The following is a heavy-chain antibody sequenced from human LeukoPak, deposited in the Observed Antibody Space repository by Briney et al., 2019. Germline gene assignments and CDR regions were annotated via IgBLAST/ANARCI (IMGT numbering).Heavy chain of an antibody. D-gene: IGHD5-18*01. J-gene: IGHJ4*02. CDR3: AKDRYSYSYFDY. V-gene: IGHV3-23*01. CDR1: GFSFSSYA. CDR2: ISGSGDST. Sequence: PGGSLRLSCAASGFSFSSYAIHWVRQAPGKGLEWVSAISGSGDSTYYPDAVKGRFTISRDNSKNTLYLQMNSLRAEDTAVYYCAKDRYSYSYFDYWGQGTLVTVSS.